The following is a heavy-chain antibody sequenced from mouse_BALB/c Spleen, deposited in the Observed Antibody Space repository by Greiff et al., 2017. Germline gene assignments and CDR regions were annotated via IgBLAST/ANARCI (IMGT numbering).Heavy chain of an antibody. D-gene: IGHD2-2*01. V-gene: IGHV1-14*01. Sequence: EVQLQQSGPELVKPGASVKMSCKASGYTFTSYVMHWVKQKPGQGLEWIGYINPYNDGTKYNEKFKGKATLTSDKSSSTAYMELSSLTSEDSAVYYCARNGDDGYDLYYAMDYWGQGTSVTVSS. J-gene: IGHJ4*01. CDR3: ARNGDDGYDLYYAMDY. CDR2: INPYNDGT. CDR1: GYTFTSYV.